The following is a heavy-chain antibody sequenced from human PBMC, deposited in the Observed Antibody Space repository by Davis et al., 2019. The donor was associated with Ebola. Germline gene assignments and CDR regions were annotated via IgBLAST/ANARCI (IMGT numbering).Heavy chain of an antibody. V-gene: IGHV3-23*01. D-gene: IGHD6-6*01. CDR3: AKGGGTSSSEFRRT. CDR1: GFTFSSYG. Sequence: PGGSLRLSCSASGFTFSSYGMHWVRQAPGKGLEWVSAISGSGGSTYYADSVKGRFTISRDNSKNTLYLQMNSLRAEDTAVYYWAKGGGTSSSEFRRTWGQGTLVTVS. CDR2: ISGSGGST. J-gene: IGHJ5*02.